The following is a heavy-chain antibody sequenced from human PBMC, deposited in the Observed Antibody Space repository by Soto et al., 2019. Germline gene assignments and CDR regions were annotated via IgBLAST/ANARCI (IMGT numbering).Heavy chain of an antibody. J-gene: IGHJ4*02. V-gene: IGHV3-15*07. Sequence: PGGSLRLSCAASGFSFSSHWMHWVRQAPGEGQGLRRGLEWVGRIKSRTDGGTTDYAAPVKGRFTISRDDSKNIVFLQMDSLRAEDTAVYYCARDQIATTGPFDYWGQGTQVTVSS. D-gene: IGHD5-12*01. CDR1: GFSFSSHW. CDR3: ARDQIATTGPFDY. CDR2: IKSRTDGGTT.